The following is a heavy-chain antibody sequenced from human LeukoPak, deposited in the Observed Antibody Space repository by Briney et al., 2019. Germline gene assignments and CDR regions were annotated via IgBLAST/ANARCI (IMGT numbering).Heavy chain of an antibody. J-gene: IGHJ6*03. V-gene: IGHV3-64*01. D-gene: IGHD1-26*01. CDR2: ISSNGGST. CDR1: GFTFSSYA. Sequence: GGSLRLSCAASGFTFSSYAMHWVRQAPGKGLEYVSAISSNGGSTYYANSVKGRFTISRDNSKNTLYLQMGSLRAEDMAVYYCARVVSGSYPYMDVWAKGPRSPSP. CDR3: ARVVSGSYPYMDV.